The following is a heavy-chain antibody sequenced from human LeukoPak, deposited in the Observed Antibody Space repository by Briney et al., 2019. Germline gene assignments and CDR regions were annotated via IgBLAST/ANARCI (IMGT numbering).Heavy chain of an antibody. V-gene: IGHV3-30*04. D-gene: IGHD1-26*01. CDR2: ISYDGSNK. J-gene: IGHJ2*01. CDR1: GFTFSSYA. Sequence: GGSLRLSCAASGFTFSSYAMHWVRQAPGKGLEWVAVISYDGSNKYYADSVKGRFTISRDNSKNTLYLQMNSLRAEDTAVYYCARDGSYGVRRDWYFDLWGRGTLVTVSS. CDR3: ARDGSYGVRRDWYFDL.